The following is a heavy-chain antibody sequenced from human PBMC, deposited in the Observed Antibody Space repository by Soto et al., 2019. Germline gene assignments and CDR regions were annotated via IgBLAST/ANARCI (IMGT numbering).Heavy chain of an antibody. J-gene: IGHJ5*02. CDR1: GGTFSSYT. D-gene: IGHD3-10*01. CDR3: ARDLPRGGWFDP. CDR2: IIPILGIA. V-gene: IGHV1-69*08. Sequence: QVQLVQSGAEVKKPGSSVKVSCKASGGTFSSYTISWVRQAPGQGLEWMGRIIPILGIANYAQKFQGRVTITADKSTNTAYMELSSLRSEDTAVYYCARDLPRGGWFDPWGQGTLVTVSS.